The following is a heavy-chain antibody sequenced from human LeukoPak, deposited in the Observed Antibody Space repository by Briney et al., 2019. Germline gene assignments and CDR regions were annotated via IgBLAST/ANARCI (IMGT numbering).Heavy chain of an antibody. D-gene: IGHD5-24*01. CDR1: GGTFSSYA. J-gene: IGHJ3*02. Sequence: SVKVSCKASGGTFSSYAISRVRQAPGQGLAWMGRIIPILGIANYAQKFQGRVTITADKSTSTAYMELSSLRSEDTAVYYCARDPRDGYNRAVRAFDIWGQGTMVTVSP. CDR3: ARDPRDGYNRAVRAFDI. CDR2: IIPILGIA. V-gene: IGHV1-69*04.